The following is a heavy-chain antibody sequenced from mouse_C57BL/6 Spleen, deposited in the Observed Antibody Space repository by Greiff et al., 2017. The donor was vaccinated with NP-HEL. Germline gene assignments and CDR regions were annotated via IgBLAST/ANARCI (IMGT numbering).Heavy chain of an antibody. CDR3: ARETVTTVVATDWYFDV. CDR1: GYTFTSYW. V-gene: IGHV1-7*01. Sequence: QLQQSGAELAKPGASVKLSCKASGYTFTSYWMHWVKQRPGQGLEWIGYINPSSGYTKYNQKFKGKATLTVDQSSSTAYMQINSLTSEDSAVYYCARETVTTVVATDWYFDVWGTGTTVTVSS. D-gene: IGHD1-1*01. J-gene: IGHJ1*03. CDR2: INPSSGYT.